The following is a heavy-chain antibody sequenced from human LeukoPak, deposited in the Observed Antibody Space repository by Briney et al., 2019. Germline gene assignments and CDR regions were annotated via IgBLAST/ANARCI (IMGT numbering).Heavy chain of an antibody. Sequence: SETLSLTCGVSGNFISRGYYWAWIRQPPGKGLEWIGSIYNSGSTYYNPSLKSRVTMSVEMSKNQFSLKLSSVTAADTAVYYCARNSSGWSPLGEIQSAPHCFDYWGQGTPVTVSS. J-gene: IGHJ4*02. V-gene: IGHV4-38-2*01. CDR3: ARNSSGWSPLGEIQSAPHCFDY. D-gene: IGHD6-19*01. CDR1: GNFISRGYY. CDR2: IYNSGST.